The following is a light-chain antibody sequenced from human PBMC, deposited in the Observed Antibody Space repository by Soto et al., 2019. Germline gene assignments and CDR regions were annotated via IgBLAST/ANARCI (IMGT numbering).Light chain of an antibody. J-gene: IGKJ4*01. CDR1: QSVSSSY. V-gene: IGKV3-20*01. Sequence: EIVLTQSPGTLSLSPGERATLSCRASQSVSSSYLAWYQQKPGQAPRLLIYGASSRATGIPDRFSGSGSGTDFTLTISRLEPEDFAVYYCAQYGSSPFTFGGGTKVEIK. CDR2: GAS. CDR3: AQYGSSPFT.